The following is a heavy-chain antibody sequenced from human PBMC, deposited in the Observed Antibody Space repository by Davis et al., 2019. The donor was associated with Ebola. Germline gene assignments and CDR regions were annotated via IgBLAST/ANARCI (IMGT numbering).Heavy chain of an antibody. CDR2: IKQDGSEK. J-gene: IGHJ4*02. V-gene: IGHV3-7*01. CDR3: ARDRWEIAAAGGDFDY. Sequence: PGGSLRLSCAASGFTFSSYWMSWVRQAPGKGLEWVANIKQDGSEKYYVDSVKGRFTISRDNAKNSLYLQMNSLRAEDTAVYYCARDRWEIAAAGGDFDYWGQGTLVTVSS. D-gene: IGHD6-13*01. CDR1: GFTFSSYW.